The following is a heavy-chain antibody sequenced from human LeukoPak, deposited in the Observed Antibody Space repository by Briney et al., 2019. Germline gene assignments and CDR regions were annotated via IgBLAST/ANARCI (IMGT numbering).Heavy chain of an antibody. V-gene: IGHV4-39*07. Sequence: PSETLSLTCTVSGGSISSSSYYWGWIRQPPGKGLEWIGSIYYSGSTYYNPSLKSRVTISVDTSKNQFSLKLGSVTAADTAVYYCARDLRWLQFMTSYYMDVWGKGTTVTVSS. D-gene: IGHD5-24*01. CDR3: ARDLRWLQFMTSYYMDV. CDR2: IYYSGST. J-gene: IGHJ6*03. CDR1: GGSISSSSYY.